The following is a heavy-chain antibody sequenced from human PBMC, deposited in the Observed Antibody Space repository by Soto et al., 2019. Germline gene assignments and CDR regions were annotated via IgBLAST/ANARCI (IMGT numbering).Heavy chain of an antibody. J-gene: IGHJ3*02. D-gene: IGHD1-26*01. CDR2: ILVGGST. Sequence: SCAVSGFICSSYDMSWVRQAPGKGLEWVSTILVGGSTHYEDSVKGRFTISRDTSKNTVYLQMSSLTAGDTAFYYCAKATATSGGAFEIYGQGTMVTVSS. CDR3: AKATATSGGAFEI. V-gene: IGHV3-23*01. CDR1: GFICSSYD.